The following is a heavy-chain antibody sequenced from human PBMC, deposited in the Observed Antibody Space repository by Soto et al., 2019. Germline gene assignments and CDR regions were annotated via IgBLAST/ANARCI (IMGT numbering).Heavy chain of an antibody. CDR3: ARKIAARPGYYNYHGMDV. D-gene: IGHD6-6*01. CDR1: GYTFTSYY. J-gene: IGHJ6*02. V-gene: IGHV1-46*03. Sequence: ASVKVSCKASGYTFTSYYMLWVRQAPGQGLEWMGIINPSGGSTSYAQKFQGRVTMTRDTSTSTVYMELSSLRSEDTAVYDCARKIAARPGYYNYHGMDVWGPGTTVTVS. CDR2: INPSGGST.